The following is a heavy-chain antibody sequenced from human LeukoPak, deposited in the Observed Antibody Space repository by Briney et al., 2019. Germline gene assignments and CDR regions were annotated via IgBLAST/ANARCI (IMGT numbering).Heavy chain of an antibody. Sequence: GGSLRLSCAASGFSFSGFWMSWVRQAPGKGLEWVANIKQDGSEKYYVDSVKGRFTISRDNAENSLFLQMNSLRAEDTAVYYCARLNGEVTVFGYWGQGALVTVSS. CDR1: GFSFSGFW. J-gene: IGHJ4*02. D-gene: IGHD4-17*01. CDR3: ARLNGEVTVFGY. V-gene: IGHV3-7*01. CDR2: IKQDGSEK.